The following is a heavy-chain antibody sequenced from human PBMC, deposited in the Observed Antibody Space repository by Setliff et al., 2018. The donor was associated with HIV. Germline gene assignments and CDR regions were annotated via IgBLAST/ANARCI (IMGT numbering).Heavy chain of an antibody. CDR2: IYHSGST. Sequence: SETLSLTCAVSGYSISSGYYWGWIRQPPGKGLEWIGSIYHSGSTYYNPSLKSRVTISVDTSKNQFSLQLSSVTAADTAVYYCARHSGGSFYNFWSGDYYYYGMDVWGQGTTVTVSS. V-gene: IGHV4-38-2*01. CDR1: GYSISSGYY. CDR3: ARHSGGSFYNFWSGDYYYYGMDV. D-gene: IGHD3-3*01. J-gene: IGHJ6*02.